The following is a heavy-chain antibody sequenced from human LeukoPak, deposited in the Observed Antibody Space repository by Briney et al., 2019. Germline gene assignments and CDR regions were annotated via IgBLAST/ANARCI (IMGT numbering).Heavy chain of an antibody. CDR2: IYYSGGT. CDR3: ARGSTSWDS. CDR1: GGSISPYY. V-gene: IGHV4-59*12. Sequence: SETLSLTCTVSGGSISPYYWSWIRQPPGKGLEWIGNIYYSGGTNYNPSLKSRVTISLDTSKNQFSLRLTSVTAADTSVYYCARGSTSWDSWGQGTLVTVSS. J-gene: IGHJ4*02. D-gene: IGHD2-2*01.